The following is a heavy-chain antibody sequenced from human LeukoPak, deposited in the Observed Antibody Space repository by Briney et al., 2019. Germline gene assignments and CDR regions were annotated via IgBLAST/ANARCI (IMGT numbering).Heavy chain of an antibody. CDR3: ARDYFDSSDYPQTYYYYYMDV. CDR1: GFTVSSNY. CDR2: ISSTSTFI. V-gene: IGHV3-21*01. Sequence: SGGSLSLSCAASGFTVSSNYMSWVRQAPGKGLEWVASISSTSTFIYSADSVKGRFTISRDTAKNSLFLQMNSLRAEDTAIYYCARDYFDSSDYPQTYYYYYMDVWGKGTTVTVSS. J-gene: IGHJ6*03. D-gene: IGHD3-22*01.